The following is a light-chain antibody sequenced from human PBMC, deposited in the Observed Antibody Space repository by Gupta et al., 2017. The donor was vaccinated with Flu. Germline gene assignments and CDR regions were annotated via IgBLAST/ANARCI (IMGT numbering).Light chain of an antibody. CDR2: RND. V-gene: IGLV1-47*01. CDR1: SSNIGGNF. J-gene: IGLJ3*02. CDR3: AVWDDSLSAWV. Sequence: QSVLTQPPSASGTPGQRVTISCSGSSSNIGGNFVYWFQQVPGTAPKLLIYRNDRRPSGVSDRFSGSKSGTSASLAISGLRSDDEADYYCAVWDDSLSAWVFGGGTKLTVL.